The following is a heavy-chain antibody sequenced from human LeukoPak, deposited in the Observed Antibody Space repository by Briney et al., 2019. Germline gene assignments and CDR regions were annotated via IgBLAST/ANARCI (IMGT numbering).Heavy chain of an antibody. CDR3: ARFTTTFLIDY. Sequence: SQTLSLTCAVSGGSISSGGYSWSWIRQPPGKGLEWIGYIYHSGSTYYNPSLKSRVTISVDRSKNQFSLKLSSVTAADTAVYYCARFTTTFLIDYWGQGTLVTVSS. CDR2: IYHSGST. D-gene: IGHD3-22*01. CDR1: GGSISSGGYS. V-gene: IGHV4-30-2*01. J-gene: IGHJ4*02.